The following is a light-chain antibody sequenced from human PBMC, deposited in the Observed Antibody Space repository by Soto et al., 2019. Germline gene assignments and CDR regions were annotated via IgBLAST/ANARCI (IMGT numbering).Light chain of an antibody. CDR3: QQYNTWPPIT. V-gene: IGKV3-15*01. J-gene: IGKJ5*01. CDR2: CAS. CDR1: QSVSSN. Sequence: EIVMTQSQATLSVSPGERATIFCRASQSVSSNLAWYQQKPGQAPRLLIYCASIRATGIPPRCSGSGSWTEFTLTIISLQSEDFAVYYCQQYNTWPPITFGQGTRLEIK.